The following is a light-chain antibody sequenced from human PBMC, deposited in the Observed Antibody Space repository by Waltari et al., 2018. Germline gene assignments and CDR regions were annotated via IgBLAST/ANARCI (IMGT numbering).Light chain of an antibody. J-gene: IGLJ2*01. Sequence: QLVLTQSPSASASLGASVKLTGTLSSGHSDYAIAWHQQLPEKGPRCLMKLNSDGSHNKGDGVPDRFSGSSSGAERYLTISRLQPEDEADYYCQTWGTGIVIFGGGTRLTVL. CDR2: LNSDGSH. CDR1: SGHSDYA. V-gene: IGLV4-69*01. CDR3: QTWGTGIVI.